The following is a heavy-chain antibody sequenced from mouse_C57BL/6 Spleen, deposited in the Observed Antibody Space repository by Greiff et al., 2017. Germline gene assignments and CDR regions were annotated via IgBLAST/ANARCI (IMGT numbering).Heavy chain of an antibody. CDR2: ISNGGGST. CDR1: GFTFSDYY. J-gene: IGHJ2*01. CDR3: ARLTTAYYFDY. Sequence: EVQVVESGGGLVQPGGSLKLSCAASGFTFSDYYMYWVRQTPEKRLEWVAYISNGGGSTYYPDTVKGRFTISRDNAKNTLYLQMSRLKSEDTAMYYCARLTTAYYFDYWGQGTTLTVSS. D-gene: IGHD1-2*01. V-gene: IGHV5-12*01.